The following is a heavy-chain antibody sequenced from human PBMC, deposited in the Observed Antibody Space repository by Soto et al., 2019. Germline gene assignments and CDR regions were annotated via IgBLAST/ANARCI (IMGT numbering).Heavy chain of an antibody. CDR2: ISGSGGST. Sequence: EVQLLESGGGLVQPGGSLRLSCAASGFTFSSYAMSWVRQAPGKGLEWVSAISGSGGSTYYADSVKGRFTISRDNSKNTVYLQMNSLRAEDTAVYYCAKVLIVDTDYFDYWGQGTLVTVSS. J-gene: IGHJ4*02. CDR3: AKVLIVDTDYFDY. V-gene: IGHV3-23*01. CDR1: GFTFSSYA. D-gene: IGHD5-18*01.